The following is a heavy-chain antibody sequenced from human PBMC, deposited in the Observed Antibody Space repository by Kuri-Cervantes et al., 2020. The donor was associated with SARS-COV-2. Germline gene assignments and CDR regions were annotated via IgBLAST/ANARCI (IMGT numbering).Heavy chain of an antibody. Sequence: LSLTCAVSGFTFTSYAMHWVRQAPGKGLEWVALISYDGSNKFYADSVKGRFTVSRDNSKNTLYLQMNSLRAEDTAVYYCAKDQHGIVVVVAAIDYWGQGTLVTVSS. V-gene: IGHV3-30*18. CDR3: AKDQHGIVVVVAAIDY. CDR1: GFTFTSYA. J-gene: IGHJ4*02. CDR2: ISYDGSNK. D-gene: IGHD2-15*01.